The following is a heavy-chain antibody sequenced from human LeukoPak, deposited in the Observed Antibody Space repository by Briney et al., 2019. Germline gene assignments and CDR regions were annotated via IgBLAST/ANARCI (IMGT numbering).Heavy chain of an antibody. CDR3: ARANYFDY. Sequence: SETLSLTCTVSGGSISSYYWSWIRQPPGKRPEWIGYIYYSGSTNYNPSLKSRVTISVDMSKNQFSLKLNSVTAADTAVYYCARANYFDYWGQGTLVTVPS. CDR1: GGSISSYY. J-gene: IGHJ4*02. V-gene: IGHV4-59*01. CDR2: IYYSGST.